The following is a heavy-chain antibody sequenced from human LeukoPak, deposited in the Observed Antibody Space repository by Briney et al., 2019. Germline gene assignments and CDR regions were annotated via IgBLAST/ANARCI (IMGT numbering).Heavy chain of an antibody. J-gene: IGHJ5*02. Sequence: PSETLPLTCTVSVGSIKSGSFYWSWIRQPAGRGLEWIGRIYNSGSTNYIPSLKSRVTISVDTSKNQFSLKLSSVTAADTAVYYCARDRHYFDSSGYLNWFDPWGQGTLVTVSS. CDR2: IYNSGST. V-gene: IGHV4-61*02. CDR1: VGSIKSGSFY. CDR3: ARDRHYFDSSGYLNWFDP. D-gene: IGHD3-22*01.